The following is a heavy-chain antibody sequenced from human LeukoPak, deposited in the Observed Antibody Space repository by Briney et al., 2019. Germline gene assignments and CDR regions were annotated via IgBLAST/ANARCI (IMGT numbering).Heavy chain of an antibody. CDR2: IYYSGST. V-gene: IGHV4-39*07. CDR3: ASTEYVAAPFDY. Sequence: PSETLSHTCTVSGGSISSSSYYWGWIRQPPGKGLEWIGSIYYSGSTYYNPSLKSRVTISVDTSKNQFSLKLSSVTAADTAVYYCASTEYVAAPFDYWGQGTLVTVSS. CDR1: GGSISSSSYY. D-gene: IGHD6-13*01. J-gene: IGHJ4*02.